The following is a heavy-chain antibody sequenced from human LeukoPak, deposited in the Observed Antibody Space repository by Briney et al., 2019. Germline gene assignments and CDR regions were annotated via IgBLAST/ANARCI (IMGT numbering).Heavy chain of an antibody. CDR1: GFTFSSYE. Sequence: PGGSLRLSCAPSGFTFSSYEMNWVRQATGKGLEWVSYISSSGSTIYYADSVKGRFTISRDNAKNSLYLQMNSLRAEDTAVYYCAELGITMIGGVWGKGTTVTISS. CDR2: ISSSGSTI. V-gene: IGHV3-48*03. D-gene: IGHD3-10*02. CDR3: AELGITMIGGV. J-gene: IGHJ6*04.